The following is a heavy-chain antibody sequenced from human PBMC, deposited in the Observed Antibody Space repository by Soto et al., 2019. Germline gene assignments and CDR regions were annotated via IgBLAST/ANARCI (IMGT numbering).Heavy chain of an antibody. CDR3: TRYGGPTQPHYLDH. V-gene: IGHV3-23*01. J-gene: IGHJ4*02. CDR1: GFNFDNYP. D-gene: IGHD4-17*01. Sequence: EVQLLESGGGLVQPGGSLRLSCAAPGFNFDNYPMGWVRQAPGKGLQWVSSIFETDDATVYTDSVQGRFFISRDNSKYTLYLQMTNLRVEDTAVYHCTRYGGPTQPHYLDHWGQGILVTVSS. CDR2: IFETDDAT.